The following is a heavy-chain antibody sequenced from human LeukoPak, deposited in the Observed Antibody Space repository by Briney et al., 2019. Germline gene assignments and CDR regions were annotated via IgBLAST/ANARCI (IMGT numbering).Heavy chain of an antibody. D-gene: IGHD3-22*01. CDR2: IYPGDSET. CDR1: AVTFNNYW. CDR3: ARPSGYYYTDAFDI. V-gene: IGHV5-51*01. Sequence: GESLKISCKGSAVTFNNYWIGWVRQLPGKGLDWMGIIYPGDSETRYSPSFQGQVTMSADKSISTAYLQWSSLKASDTAMYYCARPSGYYYTDAFDIWGQGTMVTVSS. J-gene: IGHJ3*02.